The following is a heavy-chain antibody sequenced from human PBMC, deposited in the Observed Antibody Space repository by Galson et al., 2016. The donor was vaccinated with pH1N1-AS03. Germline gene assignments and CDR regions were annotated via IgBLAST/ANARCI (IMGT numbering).Heavy chain of an antibody. V-gene: IGHV3-74*03. J-gene: IGHJ3*01. CDR2: VSSDGSRT. Sequence: LRLSCAASAFSFSRHWMHWVRQAPGKGLVWVSRVSSDGSRTTYTDSVEGRFSISRDNAQNMLYLELNSLRDEDTALYFCAREGRVSESDGYYRPLDLWGQGAMVVVS. D-gene: IGHD3-22*01. CDR1: AFSFSRHW. CDR3: AREGRVSESDGYYRPLDL.